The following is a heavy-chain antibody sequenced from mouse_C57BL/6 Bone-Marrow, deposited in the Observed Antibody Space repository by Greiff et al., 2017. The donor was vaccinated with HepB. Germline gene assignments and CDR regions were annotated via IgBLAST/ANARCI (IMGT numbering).Heavy chain of an antibody. Sequence: DVKLVESGGGLVKPGGSLKLSCAASGFTFSSYAMSWVRQTPEKRLEWVATISDGGSYTYYPDNVKGRFTISRDNAKNNLYLQMSHLKSDDTAMYYCARDHSNFAWFAYWGQGTLVTVSA. J-gene: IGHJ3*01. CDR2: ISDGGSYT. D-gene: IGHD2-5*01. CDR1: GFTFSSYA. V-gene: IGHV5-4*01. CDR3: ARDHSNFAWFAY.